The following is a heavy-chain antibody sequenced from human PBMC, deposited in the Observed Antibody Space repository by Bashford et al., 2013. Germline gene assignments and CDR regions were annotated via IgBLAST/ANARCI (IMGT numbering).Heavy chain of an antibody. J-gene: IGHJ5*02. CDR1: GYTFSDNY. CDR3: ARDFSRDSGWLRLDP. V-gene: IGHV1-2*02. CDR2: INPKNGGT. D-gene: IGHD6-19*01. Sequence: VASVKVSCEASGYTFSDNYVHWVRQAPGQGLEWVGRINPKNGGTDFAQKFQGRVTMTRETSISTAYMELNSLTADDTAIYYCARDFSRDSGWLRLDPWAKDSGHRLL.